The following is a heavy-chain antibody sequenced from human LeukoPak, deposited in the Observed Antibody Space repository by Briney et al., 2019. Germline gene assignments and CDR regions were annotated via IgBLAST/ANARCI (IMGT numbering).Heavy chain of an antibody. CDR2: IHYSGST. J-gene: IGHJ4*02. CDR3: TRHHDYGDKIDY. Sequence: PSETLSLTCTVSGGSVTSASHYWAWIRQPPGKGLEWIGSIHYSGSTYYSPSLKSRLTISGDTSKSQLSLKLTFVTAADMAVYYCTRHHDYGDKIDYWGQGTLVTVSS. CDR1: GGSVTSASHY. V-gene: IGHV4-39*01. D-gene: IGHD4-23*01.